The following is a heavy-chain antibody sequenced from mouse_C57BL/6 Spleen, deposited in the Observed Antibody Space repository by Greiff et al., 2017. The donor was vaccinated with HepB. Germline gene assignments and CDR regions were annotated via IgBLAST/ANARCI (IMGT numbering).Heavy chain of an antibody. Sequence: EVQVVESGGGLVKPGGSLKLSCAASGFTFSDYGMHWVRQAPEKGLEWVAYISSGSSTIYYADTVKGRFTIFRDNAKNTLFLQMTSMRSEDTAMYYCARLTTVVANAMDYWGQGTSVTVSS. V-gene: IGHV5-17*01. CDR1: GFTFSDYG. D-gene: IGHD1-1*01. J-gene: IGHJ4*01. CDR2: ISSGSSTI. CDR3: ARLTTVVANAMDY.